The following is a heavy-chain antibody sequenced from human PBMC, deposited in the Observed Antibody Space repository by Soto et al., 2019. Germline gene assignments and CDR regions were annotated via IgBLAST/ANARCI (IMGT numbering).Heavy chain of an antibody. CDR3: AREGEGSYPDY. V-gene: IGHV3-30*04. CDR2: ISYDGSNK. CDR1: GFTFSSYA. Sequence: GESLKISCAASGFTFSSYAMHWVRQAPGKGLEWVAVISYDGSNKYYADSVKGRFTISRDNSKNTLYLQMNSLRAEDTAVYYCAREGEGSYPDYWGQGTLVTVSS. J-gene: IGHJ4*02. D-gene: IGHD1-26*01.